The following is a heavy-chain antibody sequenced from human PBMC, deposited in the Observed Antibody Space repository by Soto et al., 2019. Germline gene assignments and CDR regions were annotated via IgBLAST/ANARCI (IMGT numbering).Heavy chain of an antibody. D-gene: IGHD6-19*01. J-gene: IGHJ6*04. CDR2: IWYEGSNE. CDR1: GLIFSNFG. CDR3: AREVIPGRALATYGMDV. Sequence: QVQLVESGGGVVQPGRSLRLSCAASGLIFSNFGMHWVRQAPGKGLEWVAVIWYEGSNEYYADSVKGRFTISKDNSKNTLYLQMNSLRAEDTAVYYCAREVIPGRALATYGMDVWVKGTTVTVSS. V-gene: IGHV3-33*01.